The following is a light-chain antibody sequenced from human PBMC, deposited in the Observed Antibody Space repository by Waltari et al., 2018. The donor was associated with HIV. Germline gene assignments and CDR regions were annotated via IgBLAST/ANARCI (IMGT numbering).Light chain of an antibody. CDR3: CSYAGSSTYV. Sequence: QSALTQPASVSGSPGQSITIPCTGTSSDVGGYNYVSWYQQHPSKAPKLMIYDVSKRPSGVANRFSGSKSGNTASLTSYGLQAEDEADYYCCSYAGSSTYVFGTGTKVTVL. J-gene: IGLJ1*01. CDR1: SSDVGGYNY. V-gene: IGLV2-23*02. CDR2: DVS.